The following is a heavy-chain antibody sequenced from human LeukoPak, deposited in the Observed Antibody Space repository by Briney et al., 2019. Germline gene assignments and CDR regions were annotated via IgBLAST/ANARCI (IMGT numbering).Heavy chain of an antibody. D-gene: IGHD3-22*01. V-gene: IGHV3-21*01. CDR3: ARDHHRRLYDSQARDTFDI. CDR2: ISSSSSYI. CDR1: GFAFSRYS. Sequence: GGSLRLSCAASGFAFSRYSMNWVRQAPGKGLERVSSISSSSSYIYYADSVKGRFTISRDNAKNSLYLQMNSLRAEDTAVYYCARDHHRRLYDSQARDTFDIWGQGTMVTVSS. J-gene: IGHJ3*02.